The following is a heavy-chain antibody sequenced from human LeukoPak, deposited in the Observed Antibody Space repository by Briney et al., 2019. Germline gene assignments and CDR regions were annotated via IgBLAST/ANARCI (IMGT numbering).Heavy chain of an antibody. Sequence: EASVKVSCKASGYTFTSYYMHWVRQAPGQGLEWMGIINPSGGSTSYAQKFQGRVTMTRGTSTSTVYMELSSLRSEDTAVYYCARMSGSSRTSYYYGMDVWGQGTTVTVSS. CDR1: GYTFTSYY. D-gene: IGHD6-13*01. CDR3: ARMSGSSRTSYYYGMDV. J-gene: IGHJ6*02. V-gene: IGHV1-46*01. CDR2: INPSGGST.